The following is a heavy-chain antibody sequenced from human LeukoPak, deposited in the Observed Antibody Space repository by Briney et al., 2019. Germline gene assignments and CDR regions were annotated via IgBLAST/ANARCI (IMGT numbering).Heavy chain of an antibody. V-gene: IGHV3-48*01. Sequence: GGSLRLSCAASGFTFTWYSLNWVRQAPGKGLEWVSYISSSSDTIRYADSVKGRFTISRDNAKNSLYLQMNSLRAEDTAVYYCAPPPDSVADFDYWGQGTLVTVSS. D-gene: IGHD6-19*01. CDR1: GFTFTWYS. CDR3: APPPDSVADFDY. J-gene: IGHJ4*02. CDR2: ISSSSDTI.